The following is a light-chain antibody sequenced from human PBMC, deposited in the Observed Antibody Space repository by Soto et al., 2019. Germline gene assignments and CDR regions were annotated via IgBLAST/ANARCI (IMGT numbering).Light chain of an antibody. CDR2: AAS. J-gene: IGKJ5*01. V-gene: IGKV1-12*01. CDR1: QFISTN. Sequence: IQITQTQYSVSPPVEDRVTITCRASQFISTNLAWYQQKPGKAPKLLIYAASTLQSGVPPRFSGSGSGTDFSLTISSLQPEDFAIYYCLQANRVPLSFGQGTRLEIK. CDR3: LQANRVPLS.